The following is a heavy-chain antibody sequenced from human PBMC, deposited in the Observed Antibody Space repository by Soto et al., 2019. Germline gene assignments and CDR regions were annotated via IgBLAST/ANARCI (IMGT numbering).Heavy chain of an antibody. D-gene: IGHD3-9*01. J-gene: IGHJ3*02. Sequence: PSETLSLTCAVSGGSISSSNCWSFVRQPPGKGLEWIGEIYHSGSTNYNPSLKSRVTISVDKSKNQFSLKLSSVTAADTAVYYCASGGGVRYFDWLLPTDIWGQGTMVTVSS. CDR1: GGSISSSNC. V-gene: IGHV4-4*02. CDR3: ASGGGVRYFDWLLPTDI. CDR2: IYHSGST.